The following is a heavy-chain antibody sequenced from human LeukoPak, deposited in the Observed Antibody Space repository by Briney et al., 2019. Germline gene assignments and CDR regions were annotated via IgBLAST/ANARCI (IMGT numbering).Heavy chain of an antibody. CDR1: GGSISSYY. CDR3: ARGASGLTYDYGVN. CDR2: IYHSGNT. V-gene: IGHV4-59*01. Sequence: SETLSLTCTVSGGSISSYYWSWIRQPPGKGLERIGYIYHSGNTHYNPSLKSRVTISVDTSKNQFSLKLSSVTAADTAVYYCARGASGLTYDYGVNWGQGTLVTVSS. J-gene: IGHJ4*02. D-gene: IGHD4-17*01.